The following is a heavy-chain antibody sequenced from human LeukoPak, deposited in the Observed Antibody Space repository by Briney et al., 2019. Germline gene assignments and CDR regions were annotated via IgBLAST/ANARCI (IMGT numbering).Heavy chain of an antibody. Sequence: GGSLRLSCAASGFTFSSYSMNWVRQAPGKGLEWVSSISSSSSYIYYADSVKGRFTISRDNAKNLLYLQMNSLRAEDAAVYYCARDAYYYDSSGYQSPDFDYWGQGTLVTVSS. V-gene: IGHV3-21*01. J-gene: IGHJ4*02. CDR1: GFTFSSYS. CDR3: ARDAYYYDSSGYQSPDFDY. D-gene: IGHD3-22*01. CDR2: ISSSSSYI.